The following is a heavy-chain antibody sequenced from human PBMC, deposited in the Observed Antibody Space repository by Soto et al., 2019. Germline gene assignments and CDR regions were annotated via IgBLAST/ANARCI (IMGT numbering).Heavy chain of an antibody. CDR1: GYSFTSYY. CDR2: INPSGGST. D-gene: IGHD2-8*01. J-gene: IGHJ6*02. Sequence: QVQLVQSGAEVKKPGASVKVSCKASGYSFTSYYIHWVRQAPGQGLEWMGMINPSGGSTTYAQKFQGRVTMTGHTSTSTVYMELSSLRSEDTAVFYCARDNGVFFYGMDVWGQGTTVTVSS. V-gene: IGHV1-46*01. CDR3: ARDNGVFFYGMDV.